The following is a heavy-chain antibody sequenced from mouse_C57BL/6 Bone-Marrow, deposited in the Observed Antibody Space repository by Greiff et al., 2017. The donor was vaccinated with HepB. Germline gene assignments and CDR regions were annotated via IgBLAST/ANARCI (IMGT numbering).Heavy chain of an antibody. D-gene: IGHD4-1*01. V-gene: IGHV1-82*01. CDR1: GYAFSSSW. J-gene: IGHJ3*01. Sequence: QVQLKESGPELVKPGASVKISCKASGYAFSSSWMNWVKQRPGKGLEWIGRIYPGDGDTNYNGKFKGKATLPADKSSSTAYMQLSSLTSEDSAVYCCARSGLTGTVAYWGQGTLVTVSA. CDR2: IYPGDGDT. CDR3: ARSGLTGTVAY.